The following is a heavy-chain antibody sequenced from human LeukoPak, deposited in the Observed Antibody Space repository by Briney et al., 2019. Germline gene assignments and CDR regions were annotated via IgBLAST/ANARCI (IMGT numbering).Heavy chain of an antibody. J-gene: IGHJ3*01. D-gene: IGHD3-16*01. CDR3: ARVRLVWGMETFDL. Sequence: ASVKVSCKASGYTFTSYYMHWVRQAPGQGLEWMGWISGYNTYTTYAQKFQDRVTMTKDTSTSTAYMEMRSLRSDDTAIYYCARVRLVWGMETFDLWGQGTVVTVFS. CDR2: ISGYNTYT. V-gene: IGHV1-18*04. CDR1: GYTFTSYY.